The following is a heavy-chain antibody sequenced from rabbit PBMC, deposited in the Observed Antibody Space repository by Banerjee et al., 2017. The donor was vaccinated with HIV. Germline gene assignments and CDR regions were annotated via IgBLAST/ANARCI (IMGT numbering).Heavy chain of an antibody. V-gene: IGHV1S40*01. CDR2: IDVGSVGGT. CDR1: GIDFSSSYY. J-gene: IGHJ4*01. CDR3: AREVAGSEPFNL. Sequence: QSLEDSGGDLVKPGASLTLTCKASGIDFSSSYYMCWVRQAPGKGLEWIACIDVGSVGGTVSATWAKGRFTVSKTSSTTVTLQMTSLTAADTATYFCAREVAGSEPFNLWGQGTLVTVS. D-gene: IGHD4-2*01.